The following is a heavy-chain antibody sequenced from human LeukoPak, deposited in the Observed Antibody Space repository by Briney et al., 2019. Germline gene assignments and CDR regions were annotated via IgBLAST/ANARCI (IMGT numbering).Heavy chain of an antibody. CDR1: GFTFSTYS. CDR3: AKDSVRADFDY. CDR2: ISGDGGST. J-gene: IGHJ4*02. Sequence: GGSLRLSCAASGFTFSTYSMNWVRQAPGKGLEWVSLISGDGGSTYYADSVKGRFTISRDNSKNSLYLQMNSLRTEDTALYYCAKDSVRADFDYWGQGTLVTVSS. V-gene: IGHV3-43*02.